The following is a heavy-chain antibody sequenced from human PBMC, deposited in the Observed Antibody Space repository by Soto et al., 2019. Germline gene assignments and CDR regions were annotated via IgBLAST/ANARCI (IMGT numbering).Heavy chain of an antibody. V-gene: IGHV3-74*01. J-gene: IGHJ4*02. D-gene: IGHD3-3*01. CDR2: INSDGSST. CDR1: GFTFSSYW. Sequence: EVQLVESGGGLVQPGGSLRLSCAASGFTFSSYWMHWVRQAPGKGLVWVSRINSDGSSTSYADSVKGRFTISRDNAKNTLYLQMNSLRAEDTAVYYYAREGYDFWSGYSTYFDYWGQGTLVTVSS. CDR3: AREGYDFWSGYSTYFDY.